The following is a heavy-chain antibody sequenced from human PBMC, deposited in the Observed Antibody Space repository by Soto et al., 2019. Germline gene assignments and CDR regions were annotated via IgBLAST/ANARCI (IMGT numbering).Heavy chain of an antibody. CDR3: VSWVFAHFDF. CDR1: GFAFGDRP. Sequence: PGGSLRLSCEASGFAFGDRPMTWVRQAPGKALEWVSTINENGANTHYPDSVKSRFTISRDNSENTVDLQRNSLRADDTALCCCVSWVFAHFDFWGRGTLVTISS. J-gene: IGHJ4*02. V-gene: IGHV3-23*01. CDR2: INENGANT. D-gene: IGHD2-8*01.